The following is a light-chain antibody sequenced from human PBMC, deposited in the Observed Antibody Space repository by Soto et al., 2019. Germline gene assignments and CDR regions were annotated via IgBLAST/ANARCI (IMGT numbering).Light chain of an antibody. CDR3: QQYGSSPRYT. Sequence: EIVLTQSPGTLSLSPGERATLSCRASQSVSSSYLAWYQQKPGQAPRLLIYGASSRATGITDRFSGSGSGTDFALTISSLEPEDFAGDYCQQYGSSPRYTFGQGTKLEIK. CDR2: GAS. CDR1: QSVSSSY. V-gene: IGKV3-20*01. J-gene: IGKJ2*01.